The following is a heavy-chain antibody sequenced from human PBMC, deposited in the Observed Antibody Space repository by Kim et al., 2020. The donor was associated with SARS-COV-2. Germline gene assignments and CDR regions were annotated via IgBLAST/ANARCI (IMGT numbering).Heavy chain of an antibody. D-gene: IGHD7-27*01. J-gene: IGHJ6*02. CDR2: ISSDGSST. CDR3: ARDLGSDNWGGYYYYGMDV. Sequence: GGSLRLSFAASGFTFNDYWINWVRQAPGKGLVWVSRISSDGSSTNYADSVKGRFTMSRDNAENSLYLQMNSLRAEDTAVYYCARDLGSDNWGGYYYYGMDVWGQGTTVTVSS. V-gene: IGHV3-74*01. CDR1: GFTFNDYW.